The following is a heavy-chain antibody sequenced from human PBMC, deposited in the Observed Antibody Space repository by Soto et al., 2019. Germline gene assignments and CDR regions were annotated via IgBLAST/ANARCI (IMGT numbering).Heavy chain of an antibody. CDR1: GFTFSSYS. Sequence: EVQLVESGGGLVQPGGSLRLSGAASGFTFSSYSMNWVRQAPGKGLEWVSYISSSSSTIYYADSVKGRFTISRDNAKNSLYLQMNSLRAEDTAVYYCARVKPGYCSSTSCSYYYYYYMDVWGKGTTVTVSS. V-gene: IGHV3-48*01. CDR3: ARVKPGYCSSTSCSYYYYYYMDV. D-gene: IGHD2-2*01. J-gene: IGHJ6*03. CDR2: ISSSSSTI.